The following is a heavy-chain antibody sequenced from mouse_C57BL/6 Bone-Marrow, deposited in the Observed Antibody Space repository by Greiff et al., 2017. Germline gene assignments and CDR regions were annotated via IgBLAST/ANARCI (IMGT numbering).Heavy chain of an antibody. J-gene: IGHJ2*01. CDR2: IYPRSGNT. CDR1: GYTFTSYG. Sequence: VKLVESGAELARPGASVKLSCKASGYTFTSYGISWVKQRTGQGLEWIGEIYPRSGNTYYNEKFKGKATLTADKSSSTAYMELRSLTSEDSAVYFCARYELGRGYFDYWGQGTTLTVSS. V-gene: IGHV1-81*01. D-gene: IGHD4-1*01. CDR3: ARYELGRGYFDY.